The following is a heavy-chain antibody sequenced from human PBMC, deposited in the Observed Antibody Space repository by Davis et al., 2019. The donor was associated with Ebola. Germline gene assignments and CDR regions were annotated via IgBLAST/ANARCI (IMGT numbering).Heavy chain of an antibody. D-gene: IGHD6-13*01. Sequence: LSCAVYGGSFSGYYWSWIRQPPGKGLEWIGEINHSGSTNYNPSLKSRVTISVDTSKNQFSLKLSSVTAADTAVYYCARDGGYSSSWYYYGMDVWGQGTTVTVSS. CDR2: INHSGST. CDR1: GGSFSGYY. CDR3: ARDGGYSSSWYYYGMDV. J-gene: IGHJ6*02. V-gene: IGHV4-34*01.